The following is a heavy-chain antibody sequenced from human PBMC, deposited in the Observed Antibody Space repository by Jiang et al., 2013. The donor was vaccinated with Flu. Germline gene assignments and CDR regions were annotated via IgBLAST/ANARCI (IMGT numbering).Heavy chain of an antibody. CDR3: AAGVGKSDFDY. V-gene: IGHV3-15*05. CDR2: GTK. D-gene: IGHD3-10*01. J-gene: IGHJ4*02. Sequence: GTKDYAAPVKGRCSVSRDDSKRTLYLQMDSLKTEDTAVYFCAAGVGKSDFDYWGQGTLVTVSS.